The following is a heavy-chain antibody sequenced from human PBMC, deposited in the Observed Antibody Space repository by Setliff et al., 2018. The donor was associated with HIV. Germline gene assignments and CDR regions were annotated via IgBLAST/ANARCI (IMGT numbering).Heavy chain of an antibody. V-gene: IGHV4-34*01. CDR1: GGSFSGYY. CDR3: ARPLSTSYNFWGDAFAL. J-gene: IGHJ3*01. Sequence: PSETLSLTCAVYGGSFSGYYWSWIRQPPGKGLEWIGEINHSGSTNYNPSLKSRVTISVDTSKNQFSLKLTSVTAADTAVYYCARPLSTSYNFWGDAFALWGQGTMVTVSS. D-gene: IGHD3-3*01. CDR2: INHSGST.